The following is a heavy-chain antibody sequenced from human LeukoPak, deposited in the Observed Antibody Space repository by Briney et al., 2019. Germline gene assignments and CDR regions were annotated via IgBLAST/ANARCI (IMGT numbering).Heavy chain of an antibody. CDR2: ISHDDGST. D-gene: IGHD3-22*01. Sequence: GGTLRLSCAASGFIFSNYAMHSVRHPPPKGLQDGSAISHDDGSTYYAHSAKDRFTISRDNSKSTLYLQMGSLSAADMSVYYCARAGDSRAYSFNAFDIWGAGTRVTVSS. CDR1: GFIFSNYA. V-gene: IGHV3-64*01. CDR3: ARAGDSRAYSFNAFDI. J-gene: IGHJ3*02.